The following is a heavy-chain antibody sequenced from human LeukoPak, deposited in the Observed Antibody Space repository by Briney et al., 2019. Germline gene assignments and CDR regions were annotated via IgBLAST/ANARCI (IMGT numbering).Heavy chain of an antibody. Sequence: GESLKISCKGSGYSFTDYWIAWVRQMPGKGLEGMGIIFPRDSNTIYNPSFQGQVTISADKSITTAYLQWSSLKASDTATFYCARGSANWNYGMDVWGQGTTVTVSS. D-gene: IGHD1-20*01. V-gene: IGHV5-51*01. J-gene: IGHJ6*02. CDR2: IFPRDSNT. CDR3: ARGSANWNYGMDV. CDR1: GYSFTDYW.